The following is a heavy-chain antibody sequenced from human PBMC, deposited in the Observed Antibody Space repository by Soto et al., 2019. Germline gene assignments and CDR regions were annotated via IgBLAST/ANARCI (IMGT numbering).Heavy chain of an antibody. J-gene: IGHJ4*02. D-gene: IGHD4-17*01. Sequence: PSETLSLTCTVSGGSISSGDYYWSWIRQPPGKGLEWIGYIYYSGSTYYNPSLKSRVTISVDTSKNQFSLKLSSVTAADTAVYYCARVLLDYGDYVFDYWGQGILVTVSS. CDR1: GGSISSGDYY. CDR3: ARVLLDYGDYVFDY. CDR2: IYYSGST. V-gene: IGHV4-30-4*01.